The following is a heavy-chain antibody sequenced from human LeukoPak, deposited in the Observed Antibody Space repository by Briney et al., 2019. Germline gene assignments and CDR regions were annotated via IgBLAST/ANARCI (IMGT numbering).Heavy chain of an antibody. Sequence: GASVKVSCKASGYTLTSYGISWVRQAPGQGLEWMGWINTYNGNTKYAQKFQGRVTMTTDTSTSTAYMELRSLRSDDTAVYYCAREKIAYYDNSGRGWFDPWGQGTLVTVSS. CDR3: AREKIAYYDNSGRGWFDP. CDR2: INTYNGNT. J-gene: IGHJ5*02. D-gene: IGHD3-22*01. V-gene: IGHV1-18*01. CDR1: GYTLTSYG.